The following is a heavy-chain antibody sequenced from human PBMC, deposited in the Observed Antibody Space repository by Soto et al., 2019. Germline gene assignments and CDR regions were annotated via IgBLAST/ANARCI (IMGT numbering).Heavy chain of an antibody. CDR2: INASGGTT. CDR1: GYTFTNYY. CDR3: ARALRFMDPRDYYGMDV. V-gene: IGHV1-46*01. Sequence: QVQLVQSGAEVKKPGASVTISCKASGYTFTNYYLHWVRQAAGQRLEWMGLINASGGTTRYAHKVQDRVVMTRDTSTNTVYMELRRLRSEDTAVYYCARALRFMDPRDYYGMDVWGQGTTVTVSS. J-gene: IGHJ6*02. D-gene: IGHD3-3*01.